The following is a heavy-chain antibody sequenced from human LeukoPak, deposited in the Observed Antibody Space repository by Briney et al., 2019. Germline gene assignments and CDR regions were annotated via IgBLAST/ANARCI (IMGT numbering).Heavy chain of an antibody. CDR1: GFTFSDYY. CDR2: ISSSGSTI. Sequence: PGGSLRLSCAASGFTFSDYYMSWIRQAPGKGLEWVSYISSSGSTIYYADSVKGRFTISRDNAKNSLYLQMNGLRAEDTAVYYCARDSYSGYDDYYYYGMDVWGQGTTVTVSS. J-gene: IGHJ6*02. V-gene: IGHV3-11*01. D-gene: IGHD5-12*01. CDR3: ARDSYSGYDDYYYYGMDV.